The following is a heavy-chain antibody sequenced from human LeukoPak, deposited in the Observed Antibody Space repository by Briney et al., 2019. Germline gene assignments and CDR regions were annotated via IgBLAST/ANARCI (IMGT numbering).Heavy chain of an antibody. CDR3: ARGQVSFAY. CDR2: IYTSGST. CDR1: GSALSIYY. V-gene: IGHV4-4*07. J-gene: IGHJ4*02. Sequence: TSETLSLTCAVSGSALSIYYWSWIRQPARGGLEWIGSIYTSGSTNYNPSLKSRVPMSVTTSKNQFSLKLRSVPAADTAVYYCARGQVSFAYWGQGTLVTVSS.